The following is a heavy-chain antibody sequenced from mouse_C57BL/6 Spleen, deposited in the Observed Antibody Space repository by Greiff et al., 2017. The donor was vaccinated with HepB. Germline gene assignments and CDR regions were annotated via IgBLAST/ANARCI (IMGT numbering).Heavy chain of an antibody. CDR3: ARSGYGSSLWYFDV. D-gene: IGHD1-1*01. CDR1: GYSFTHYN. CDR2: INPNYGTT. V-gene: IGHV1-39*01. J-gene: IGHJ1*03. Sequence: VQLKESGPELVKPGASVKISCKASGYSFTHYNMNWVKQSNGKSLEWIGVINPNYGTTSYNQKFKGKATLTVDQSSSTAYMQLNSLTSEDSAVYYCARSGYGSSLWYFDVWGTGTTVTVSS.